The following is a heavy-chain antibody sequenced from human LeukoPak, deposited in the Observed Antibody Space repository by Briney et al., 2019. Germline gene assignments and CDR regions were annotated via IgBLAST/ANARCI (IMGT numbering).Heavy chain of an antibody. CDR2: IYYSGST. D-gene: IGHD3-22*01. CDR1: GGSISSYY. V-gene: IGHV4-59*01. Sequence: SETLSLTCTVSGGSISSYYWSWIRQPPGKGLELIGYIYYSGSTNYNPSLKSRVTISVDTSKNQFSLKLSSVTAADTAVYYCARAVYDSSGYYSDWYFDLWGRGTLVTVSS. J-gene: IGHJ2*01. CDR3: ARAVYDSSGYYSDWYFDL.